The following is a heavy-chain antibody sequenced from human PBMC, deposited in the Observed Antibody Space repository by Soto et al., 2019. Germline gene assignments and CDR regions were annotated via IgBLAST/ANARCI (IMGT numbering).Heavy chain of an antibody. CDR1: GGSFSGYY. J-gene: IGHJ4*02. CDR2: INHSGST. Sequence: SETLSLTCAVYGGSFSGYYWSWIRQPPGKGLEWIGEINHSGSTNYNPSLKSRVTISVDTSKNQFSLKLSSVTAADTAVYYCARGNYDILPGYFRGYGYWGQGTPVTVSS. CDR3: ARGNYDILPGYFRGYGY. V-gene: IGHV4-34*01. D-gene: IGHD3-9*01.